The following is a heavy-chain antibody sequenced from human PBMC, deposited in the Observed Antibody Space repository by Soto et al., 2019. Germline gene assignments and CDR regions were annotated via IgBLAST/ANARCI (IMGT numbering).Heavy chain of an antibody. D-gene: IGHD3-9*01. CDR1: GGTFSSYT. J-gene: IGHJ2*01. V-gene: IGHV1-69*08. Sequence: QVQLVQSGAEVKKPGSSVKVSCKASGGTFSSYTISWVRQAPGQGLEWMGRIIPILGIANYAQKFQGRVRITADKSTSTAYMELSSLRSEDTAVYYCARDRRYDILTGYFFGYFDLWGRGTLVTVSS. CDR2: IIPILGIA. CDR3: ARDRRYDILTGYFFGYFDL.